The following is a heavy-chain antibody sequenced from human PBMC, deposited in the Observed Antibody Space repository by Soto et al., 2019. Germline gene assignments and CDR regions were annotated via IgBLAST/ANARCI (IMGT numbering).Heavy chain of an antibody. D-gene: IGHD1-26*01. Sequence: PSETLSLTCTVSGGSISNYYWSWIRQPAGKGLEWIGRIYNSGSIKYNPSLKSRVTMSDDTSKNQFSLNLISVTAADTAVYYCARSGGSFNLDYRGLGTLVTVSS. CDR3: ARSGGSFNLDY. CDR1: GGSISNYY. CDR2: IYNSGSI. V-gene: IGHV4-4*07. J-gene: IGHJ4*02.